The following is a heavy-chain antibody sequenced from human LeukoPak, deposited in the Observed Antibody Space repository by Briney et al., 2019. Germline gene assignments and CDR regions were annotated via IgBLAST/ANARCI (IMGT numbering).Heavy chain of an antibody. D-gene: IGHD3-10*01. Sequence: GGSLRLSCAASGFTFSTYSMHWVRQAPGKGLEWVSSIDSNSASIYYADSVKGRFTISRDNAKNSLYLQMNSLRAEDTAVYYCARLDPLFYGSGIDYWGQGTLVTVSS. V-gene: IGHV3-21*01. CDR3: ARLDPLFYGSGIDY. CDR2: IDSNSASI. CDR1: GFTFSTYS. J-gene: IGHJ4*02.